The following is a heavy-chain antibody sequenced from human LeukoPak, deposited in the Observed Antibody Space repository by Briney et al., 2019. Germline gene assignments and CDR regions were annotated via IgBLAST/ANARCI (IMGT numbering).Heavy chain of an antibody. CDR1: GFTFSDYN. D-gene: IGHD6-13*01. J-gene: IGHJ3*02. CDR3: ARRIAEAGSHAFDI. V-gene: IGHV3-11*01. Sequence: GSLRLSCAASGFTFSDYNLSWIRQAPGKGLEWVSYIRSGGTDIFYADSVKGRFTISRDNAKNSLYLQMNSLGAEDTAVYYCARRIAEAGSHAFDIWGQGTMVTVSS. CDR2: IRSGGTDI.